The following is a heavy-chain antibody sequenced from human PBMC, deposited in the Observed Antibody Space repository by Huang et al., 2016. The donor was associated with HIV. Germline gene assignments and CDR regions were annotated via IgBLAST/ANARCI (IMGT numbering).Heavy chain of an antibody. J-gene: IGHJ4*02. V-gene: IGHV1-8*02. CDR3: ARSAYGDLDY. Sequence: QVNLVQSGAEVKKPGASVKVSCKASGYTFTNYDINWVRQAPGRGLEGSGGMNPNTGNTGFAQSFQGRFTMTRKTSITTAYMELTSLTSEDTAVYYCARSAYGDLDYWGLGTLVIVSS. CDR2: MNPNTGNT. D-gene: IGHD4-17*01. CDR1: GYTFTNYD.